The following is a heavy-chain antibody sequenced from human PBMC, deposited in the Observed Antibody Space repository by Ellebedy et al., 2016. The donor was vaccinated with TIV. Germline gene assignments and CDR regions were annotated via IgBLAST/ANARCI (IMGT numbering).Heavy chain of an antibody. J-gene: IGHJ4*02. D-gene: IGHD3-16*01. CDR1: GFTFSAYA. V-gene: IGHV3-21*01. CDR3: AKDLTFGGGSPQDWDY. CDR2: MDSSSTYI. Sequence: GESLKISCAASGFTFSAYAMSWVRQAPGKGLEWVSSMDSSSTYIYYAGSVKGRFTISRDNSRSTLYLQMNSLRAEDTAVYYCAKDLTFGGGSPQDWDYWGQGTLVTVPS.